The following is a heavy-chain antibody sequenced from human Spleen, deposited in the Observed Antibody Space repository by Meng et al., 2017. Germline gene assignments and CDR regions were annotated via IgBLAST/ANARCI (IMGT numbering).Heavy chain of an antibody. J-gene: IGHJ4*02. CDR2: IYQSGST. D-gene: IGHD4-11*01. CDR3: ARGPTTMAHDFDY. V-gene: IGHV4-38-2*01. Sequence: SETLSLTCAVSGYSITGSYNWGWIRQSPGKELEWIGSIYQSGSTYYNPSLKSRVTMSADTSKKQLSLKLSSVTAADAAVYYGARGPTTMAHDFDYWARGPSAP. CDR1: GYSITGSYN.